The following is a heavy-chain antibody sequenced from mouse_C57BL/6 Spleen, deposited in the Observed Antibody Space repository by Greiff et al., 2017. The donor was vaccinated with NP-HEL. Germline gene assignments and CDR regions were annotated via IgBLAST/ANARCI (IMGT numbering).Heavy chain of an antibody. CDR2: IDPANGNT. V-gene: IGHV14-3*01. Sequence: VQLQQSVTELVRPGASVKLSCTTSGFNIKNTYMHWVKQRPEQGLEWIGRIDPANGNTKFAPKFQGKATITADTSSSTAYLQLSSLTSEDTAIYYCAPYYYGSSYGYFDVWGTGTTVTVSS. CDR3: APYYYGSSYGYFDV. CDR1: GFNIKNTY. D-gene: IGHD1-1*01. J-gene: IGHJ1*03.